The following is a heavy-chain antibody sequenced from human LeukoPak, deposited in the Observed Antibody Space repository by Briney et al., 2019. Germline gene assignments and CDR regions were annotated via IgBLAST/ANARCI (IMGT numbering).Heavy chain of an antibody. V-gene: IGHV3-49*03. CDR1: GFTFGDYA. CDR3: TRDRGAYNLYDY. D-gene: IGHD1-1*01. J-gene: IGHJ4*02. CDR2: IRSKAYGETA. Sequence: GGSLRLSCTASGFTFGDYAMSWIRQTPGKGLEWVGFIRSKAYGETADYAASVKGRFTISRDDSKAIAYLQMNSLKTEDTAVYHCTRDRGAYNLYDYWGQGTLVTVSS.